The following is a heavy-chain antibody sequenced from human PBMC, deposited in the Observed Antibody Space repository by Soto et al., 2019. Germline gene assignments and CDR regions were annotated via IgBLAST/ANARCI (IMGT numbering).Heavy chain of an antibody. CDR3: ARCITGTTFRAFDI. CDR2: IYYSGST. Sequence: SETLSLTCTVSGGSTSSGVYYWSWIRQHPGKGLEWIGYIYYSGSTYYNPSLKSRVTISVDTSKNQFSLKLSSVTAADTAVYYCARCITGTTFRAFDIWGQGTMVTVSS. CDR1: GGSTSSGVYY. J-gene: IGHJ3*02. V-gene: IGHV4-31*03. D-gene: IGHD1-20*01.